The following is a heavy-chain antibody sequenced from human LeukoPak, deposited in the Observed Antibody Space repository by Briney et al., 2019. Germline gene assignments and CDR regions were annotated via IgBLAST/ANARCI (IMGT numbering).Heavy chain of an antibody. CDR2: INHSGST. Sequence: SETLSLTCAVYGGSFSGYYWSWIRQPPGKGLEWIGEINHSGSTNYNPSLKSRVTISVDTSKKQFSLRLSSVTAADTAVYYCARGRIGGPKAPFVYWGQGTLVTVSS. V-gene: IGHV4-34*01. D-gene: IGHD3-16*01. CDR1: GGSFSGYY. CDR3: ARGRIGGPKAPFVY. J-gene: IGHJ4*02.